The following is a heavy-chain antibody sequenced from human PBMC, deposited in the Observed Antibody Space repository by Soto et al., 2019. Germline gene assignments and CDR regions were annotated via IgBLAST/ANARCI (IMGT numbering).Heavy chain of an antibody. D-gene: IGHD3-10*01. V-gene: IGHV4-39*01. CDR1: GGSITRRSSY. J-gene: IGHJ4*02. CDR2: FYDGNT. Sequence: LSLTCIVSGGSITRRSSYWAWIRQPPGKGLEWVGTFYDGNTYHNPSLRSRITIAVDTSKHQFSLKLNSVAAADTAFYYCATTRGLAVGGSFDYWGQGMLVTVS. CDR3: ATTRGLAVGGSFDY.